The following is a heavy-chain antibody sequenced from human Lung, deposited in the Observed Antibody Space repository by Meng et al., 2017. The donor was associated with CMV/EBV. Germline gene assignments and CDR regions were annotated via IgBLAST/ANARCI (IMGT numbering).Heavy chain of an antibody. D-gene: IGHD3/OR15-3a*01. CDR2: ISGSGGST. CDR1: GFTFSSYA. V-gene: IGHV3-23*01. CDR3: AKDLGRATDFWTGYLYCFYYYGMDV. Sequence: GEXXKISCAASGFTFSSYAMNWVRQAPGKGLEWVSAISGSGGSTYYADSVKGRFTISRDNSKNTLYLQMNSLRAEDTAVYYCAKDLGRATDFWTGYLYCFYYYGMDVWGQGTXVTVSS. J-gene: IGHJ6*02.